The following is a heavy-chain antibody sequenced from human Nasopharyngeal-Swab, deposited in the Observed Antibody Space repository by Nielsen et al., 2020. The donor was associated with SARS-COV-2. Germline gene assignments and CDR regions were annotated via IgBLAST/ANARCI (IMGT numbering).Heavy chain of an antibody. D-gene: IGHD3-10*01. Sequence: GSTPVKTTQTLTLTCTFSGFSLSTSGMCVSWIRQPPGKPLAWLALIDWDDDKYYSTSLKIRITLSKDTSKNQVVLTMTNMDPVDTATYYCARILVGRYYGSGSYYYFDYWGQGTLVTVSS. CDR1: GFSLSTSGMC. J-gene: IGHJ4*02. CDR3: ARILVGRYYGSGSYYYFDY. V-gene: IGHV2-70*01. CDR2: IDWDDDK.